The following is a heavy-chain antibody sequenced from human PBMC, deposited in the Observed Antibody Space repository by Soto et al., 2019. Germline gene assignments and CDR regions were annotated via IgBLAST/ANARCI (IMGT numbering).Heavy chain of an antibody. J-gene: IGHJ4*02. CDR2: MNHSGST. Sequence: SETLSLTCAVYGGSFSGYYWSWIRQPPGKGLEWIGEMNHSGSTNYNPSLKSRLTISIDTSKNQFSLNLSSVTAADTAVYYCARAVCTGGRCYSCYNYWGQGTLVTVSS. V-gene: IGHV4-34*01. D-gene: IGHD2-15*01. CDR3: ARAVCTGGRCYSCYNY. CDR1: GGSFSGYY.